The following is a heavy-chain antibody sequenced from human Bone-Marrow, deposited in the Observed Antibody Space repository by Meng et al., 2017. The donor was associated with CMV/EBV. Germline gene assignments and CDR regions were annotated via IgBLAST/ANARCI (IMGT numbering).Heavy chain of an antibody. CDR1: GGSISSSNW. Sequence: GSLRLSCALSGGSISSSNWWSWVRQPPGKGLEWMGEIYDSGSTNYNPSPKSRVTISVDKSKNQISLKLSSVTAADTAVYYCAGGYRNRPYYYYGMDFWGQGTTVTVSS. V-gene: IGHV4-4*02. CDR2: IYDSGST. J-gene: IGHJ6*02. D-gene: IGHD4-11*01. CDR3: AGGYRNRPYYYYGMDF.